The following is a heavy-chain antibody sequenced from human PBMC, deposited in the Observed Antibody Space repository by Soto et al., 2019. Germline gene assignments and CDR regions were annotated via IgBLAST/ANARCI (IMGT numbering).Heavy chain of an antibody. Sequence: SETLSLTCTVSGGSISSVGYYWSWIRQHPGKGLEWIGYIYYSGSTYYNPSLKSRVTISVDTSKNQFSLKLSSVTAADTAVYYCARVTPYGSGRNGMDVWGQGTTVTVSS. CDR1: GGSISSVGYY. CDR3: ARVTPYGSGRNGMDV. CDR2: IYYSGST. V-gene: IGHV4-31*03. D-gene: IGHD3-10*01. J-gene: IGHJ6*02.